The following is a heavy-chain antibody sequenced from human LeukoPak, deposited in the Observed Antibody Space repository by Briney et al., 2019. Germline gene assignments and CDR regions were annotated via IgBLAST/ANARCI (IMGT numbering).Heavy chain of an antibody. Sequence: GGSLRLSCAASGFTISNYAIHWVRQAPGTGLEWVATISNNGSHNSYADSVKGRFTASRDNSKNTLSLQMTSLRAEDTAIYYCTRVGYIDEGIDYWGQGTLVTVSS. J-gene: IGHJ4*02. CDR1: GFTISNYA. CDR3: TRVGYIDEGIDY. V-gene: IGHV3-30*04. D-gene: IGHD5-24*01. CDR2: ISNNGSHN.